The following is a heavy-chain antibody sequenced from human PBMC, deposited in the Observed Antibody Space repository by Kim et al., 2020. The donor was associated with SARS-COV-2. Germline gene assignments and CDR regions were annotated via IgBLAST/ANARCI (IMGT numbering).Heavy chain of an antibody. Sequence: GGSLRLSCGASGFTFNNYAMHWVRQAPGKGLEWVAVISYDGSIKYYADSVKGQFTVSRDSSHNTLYLQMRNLRPDDTALYFCAKSSDFFWLGQGSNAFD. D-gene: IGHD2-21*02. J-gene: IGHJ3*01. CDR2: ISYDGSIK. V-gene: IGHV3-30*18. CDR1: GFTFNNYA. CDR3: AKSSDFFWLGQGSNAFD.